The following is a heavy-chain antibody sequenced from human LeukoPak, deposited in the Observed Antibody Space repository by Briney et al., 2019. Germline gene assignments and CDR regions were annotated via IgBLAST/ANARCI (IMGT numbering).Heavy chain of an antibody. CDR2: ISYSGST. CDR3: VRIYCTSTSCYGDSYYGMDV. V-gene: IGHV4-39*01. CDR1: GDSISSSRHS. D-gene: IGHD2-2*01. J-gene: IGHJ6*02. Sequence: SETLSLTCTISGDSISSSRHSWGWIRQPPGKGLEWIGSISYSGSTYYNPSLKTRVTMSVDTSENQFSLKLSSVTAADSTVYYCVRIYCTSTSCYGDSYYGMDVWGQGTTVTVSS.